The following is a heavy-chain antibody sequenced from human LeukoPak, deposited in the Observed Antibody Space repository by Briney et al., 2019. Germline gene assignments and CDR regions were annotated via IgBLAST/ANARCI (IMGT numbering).Heavy chain of an antibody. V-gene: IGHV5-51*01. CDR1: GYSFTIYW. J-gene: IGHJ4*02. CDR2: IYPGDSDT. Sequence: GESLKISCKASGYSFTIYWIAWVRQMPGKGLEWMGIIYPGDSDTRYSPSFQGQVTITADKSITTAYLQWSSLKASDTAIYYCARRTAEGRPNPGLDYWGQGTLVTVSS. D-gene: IGHD6-13*01. CDR3: ARRTAEGRPNPGLDY.